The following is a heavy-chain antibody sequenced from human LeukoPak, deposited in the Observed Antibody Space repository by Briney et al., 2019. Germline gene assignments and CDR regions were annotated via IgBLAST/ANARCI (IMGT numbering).Heavy chain of an antibody. CDR1: GYTFTGYY. CDR3: ARQYYDILSGNYYYYYMDV. D-gene: IGHD3-9*01. CDR2: INPDSGGT. V-gene: IGHV1-2*02. Sequence: ASVKVSCKASGYTFTGYYIHWVRQAPGQGLEWMGWINPDSGGTNYAQKFQGRVTMTRDTSIRTAYMELSRLRSDDTAVYYCARQYYDILSGNYYYYYMDVWGKGTTVTISS. J-gene: IGHJ6*03.